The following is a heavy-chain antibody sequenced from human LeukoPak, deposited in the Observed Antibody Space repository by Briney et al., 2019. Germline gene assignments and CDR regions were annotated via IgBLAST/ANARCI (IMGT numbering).Heavy chain of an antibody. D-gene: IGHD3-10*01. CDR1: GGSISSSSYY. CDR3: ARRGVYYYGSGSYRLFDY. Sequence: PSETLSLTCTVSGGSISSSSYYWGWIRQPPGKGLEWIGSIYYSGSTYYNPSLKSRVTIPVDTSKNQFSLKLSSVTAADTAVYYCARRGVYYYGSGSYRLFDYWGQGTLVTVSS. J-gene: IGHJ4*02. V-gene: IGHV4-39*01. CDR2: IYYSGST.